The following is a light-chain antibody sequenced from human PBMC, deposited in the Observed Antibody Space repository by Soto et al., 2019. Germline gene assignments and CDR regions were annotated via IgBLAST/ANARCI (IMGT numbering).Light chain of an antibody. CDR1: GSNVGASYD. J-gene: IGLJ1*01. V-gene: IGLV1-40*01. CDR2: KNN. Sequence: QSVLTQPPSVSGAPGQTITMSCTGSGSNVGASYDVHWYQVLPGAGPRLLIYKNNNRPSGVPDRFSGSKSGTSASLAITGLRAEDEADYYCCSYAGYYTYVFGTGTKLTVL. CDR3: CSYAGYYTYV.